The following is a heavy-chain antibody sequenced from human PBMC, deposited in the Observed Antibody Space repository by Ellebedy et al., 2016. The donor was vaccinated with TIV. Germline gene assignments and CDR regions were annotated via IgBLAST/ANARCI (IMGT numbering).Heavy chain of an antibody. CDR3: ATDTGPGWEIDLDC. D-gene: IGHD1-26*01. J-gene: IGHJ4*02. CDR1: GFSFGDAW. CDR2: IRHRPHGATT. Sequence: PGGSLRLSCAASGFSFGDAWMSWVRQAPGKGLAGIGRIRHRPHGATTDYAAPVKGRFTISRDDSKNTLYLQMNSLKTEDTAMYYCATDTGPGWEIDLDCWGQGTLVTVSS. V-gene: IGHV3-15*01.